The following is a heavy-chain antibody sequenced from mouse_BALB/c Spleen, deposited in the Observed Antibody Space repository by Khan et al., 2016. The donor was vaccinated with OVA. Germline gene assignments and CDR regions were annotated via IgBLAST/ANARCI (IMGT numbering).Heavy chain of an antibody. Sequence: QLQESGPELVKPGASVKVSCKASGYSFTDYNMFWVKQSHGKSLEWIGYIDPYNGGTSYNQKFKGEATLTVDKSSSTAFMHLSSLTSEDSAVFYCARTDYYGSSYYFDYWGQGTTLTVSS. J-gene: IGHJ2*01. CDR3: ARTDYYGSSYYFDY. CDR1: GYSFTDYN. D-gene: IGHD1-1*01. CDR2: IDPYNGGT. V-gene: IGHV1S135*01.